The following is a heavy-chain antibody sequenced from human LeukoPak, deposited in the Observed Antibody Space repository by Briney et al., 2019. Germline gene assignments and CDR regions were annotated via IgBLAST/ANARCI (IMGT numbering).Heavy chain of an antibody. D-gene: IGHD3-3*01. V-gene: IGHV3-30*02. J-gene: IGHJ6*03. CDR3: AKNRRIFGRTLQRHYMDV. CDR2: MTYDGSKR. CDR1: GFTLSSYG. Sequence: PGGSLRLSCVVSGFTLSSYGMHWVRQAPGKGLEWVAFMTYDGSKRPYADSVNGRFTISRDNSKNTLYLQMDGLRPEDTAVYYCAKNRRIFGRTLQRHYMDVWGKGTTVAVSS.